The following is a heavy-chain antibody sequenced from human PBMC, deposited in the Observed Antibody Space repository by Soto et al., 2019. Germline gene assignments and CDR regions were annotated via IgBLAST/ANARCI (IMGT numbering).Heavy chain of an antibody. Sequence: GESLKISCKGSGYSFSSLWIGWVRQRPGKGLEWMGIIYPGDSDTTYSPSFQGQITISVDKSISTAYLQWGSLKTSDTAVYFCARRPATITWKYFCYWGQGTLVTVSS. CDR3: ARRPATITWKYFCY. CDR2: IYPGDSDT. CDR1: GYSFSSLW. V-gene: IGHV5-51*01. J-gene: IGHJ4*02. D-gene: IGHD3-9*01.